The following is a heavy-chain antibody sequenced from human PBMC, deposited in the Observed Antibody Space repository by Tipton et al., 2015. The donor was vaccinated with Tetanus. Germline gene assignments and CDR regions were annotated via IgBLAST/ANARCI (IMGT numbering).Heavy chain of an antibody. Sequence: SLRLSCEASGFTFSTYPMHWVRQAPGKGLEWVSAIGDTEFVTYYADSLKGRFTISRDNSKNTLSLQMISLRAEDTAIYYCARGRGRCRGTNCHRATDYWGQGPLVTVSS. CDR3: ARGRGRCRGTNCHRATDY. D-gene: IGHD2-2*01. V-gene: IGHV3-23*01. J-gene: IGHJ4*02. CDR1: GFTFSTYP. CDR2: IGDTEFVT.